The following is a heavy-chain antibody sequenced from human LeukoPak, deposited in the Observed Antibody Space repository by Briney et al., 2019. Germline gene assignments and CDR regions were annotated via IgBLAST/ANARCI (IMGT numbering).Heavy chain of an antibody. CDR1: GYTLTELS. J-gene: IGHJ4*02. CDR2: INPNSGGT. Sequence: ASVKVSCKVSGYTLTELSMHWVRQAPGQGLEWMGWINPNSGGTNYAQKFQGRVTMTRDTSISTAYMELSRLRSDDTAVYYCARVTEYYFDYWGQGTLVTVSS. V-gene: IGHV1-2*02. CDR3: ARVTEYYFDY.